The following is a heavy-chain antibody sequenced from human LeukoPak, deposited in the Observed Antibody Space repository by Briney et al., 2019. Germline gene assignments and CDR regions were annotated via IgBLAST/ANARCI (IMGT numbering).Heavy chain of an antibody. J-gene: IGHJ4*02. D-gene: IGHD5-12*01. CDR1: GYTFTSYA. V-gene: IGHV1-3*01. CDR2: INAGNGNT. Sequence: ASVKVSCKASGYTFTSYAMHWVRQAPGQRLEWMGWINAGNGNTKYSQKFQGRVTTTRDTSASTAYMELSSLRSEDTAVYYCAREAGYSGYDLVDYWGQGTLVTVSS. CDR3: AREAGYSGYDLVDY.